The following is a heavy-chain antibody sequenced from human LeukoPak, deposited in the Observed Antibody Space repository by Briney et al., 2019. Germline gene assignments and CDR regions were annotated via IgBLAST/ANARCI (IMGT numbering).Heavy chain of an antibody. CDR1: EFSVGSNY. V-gene: IGHV3-66*01. J-gene: IGHJ4*02. D-gene: IGHD5-18*01. CDR2: IYSGGST. Sequence: PGGSLRLSCAASEFSVGSNYMTWVRQAPGKGLEWVSLIYSGGSTYCADSVKGRFTISRDNSKNTLYLQMNSLRAEDTAVYYCARDLSGVTGYTYGRGIDYWGQGTLVIVSS. CDR3: ARDLSGVTGYTYGRGIDY.